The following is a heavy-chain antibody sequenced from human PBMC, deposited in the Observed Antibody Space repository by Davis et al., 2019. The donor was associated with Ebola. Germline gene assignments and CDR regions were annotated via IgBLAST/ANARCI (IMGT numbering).Heavy chain of an antibody. D-gene: IGHD2-21*02. J-gene: IGHJ6*04. CDR1: GASISSHY. CDR2: IYYSGST. CDR3: ARFVVVTAISGMDV. Sequence: SETLSLTCTVSGASISSHYWSWIRQPPGKGLEWIGYIYYSGSTNYNPSLKSRVTISVDTSKNQFSLKLSSVTAADTAVYYCARFVVVTAISGMDVWGKGTTVTVSS. V-gene: IGHV4-59*11.